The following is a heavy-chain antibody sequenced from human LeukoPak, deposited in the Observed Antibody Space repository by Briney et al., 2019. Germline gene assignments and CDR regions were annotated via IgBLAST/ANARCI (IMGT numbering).Heavy chain of an antibody. J-gene: IGHJ5*02. Sequence: ASVKVSCKASGYTFTGYYIHWVRQAPGQGLECVGWINPNSGSTSYAQKFQGRVTMTRDTSISTAYMELSRLRSDDTAVYYCARGGSGSYFSWLDPWGQGTLVTVSS. CDR3: ARGGSGSYFSWLDP. CDR1: GYTFTGYY. V-gene: IGHV1-2*02. CDR2: INPNSGST. D-gene: IGHD3-10*01.